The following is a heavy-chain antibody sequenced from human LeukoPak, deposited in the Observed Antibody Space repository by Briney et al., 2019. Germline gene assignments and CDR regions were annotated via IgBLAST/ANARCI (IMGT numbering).Heavy chain of an antibody. D-gene: IGHD3-9*01. J-gene: IGHJ4*02. CDR1: GYSFTSYW. CDR2: IYPGDSDT. V-gene: IGHV5-51*01. CDR3: ARHGLYYDILTGYYPAPFDY. Sequence: GESLKISCKDSGYSFTSYWIGWVRQMPGKGLEWMGIIYPGDSDTKYSPSLQGQVTISADKSISTAYLQWSSLKASDTAMYYCARHGLYYDILTGYYPAPFDYWGQGTLVTVSS.